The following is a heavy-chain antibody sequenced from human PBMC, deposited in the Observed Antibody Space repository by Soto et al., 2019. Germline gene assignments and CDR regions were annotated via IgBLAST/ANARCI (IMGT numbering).Heavy chain of an antibody. CDR3: AGRSGSSDY. CDR2: ISYDEIDK. V-gene: IGHV3-30*04. J-gene: IGHJ4*02. D-gene: IGHD3-10*01. CDR1: GFTFSNYT. Sequence: PVWSLRLSCAASGFTFSNYTMHWVRQAPGKGLEWVALISYDEIDKYFADAVKGRFTISRDNSKNTLYLQMDSLRAEDTAVYYCAGRSGSSDYWGRGTLVTVSS.